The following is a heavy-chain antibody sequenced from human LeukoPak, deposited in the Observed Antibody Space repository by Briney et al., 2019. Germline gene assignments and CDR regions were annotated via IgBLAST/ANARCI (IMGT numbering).Heavy chain of an antibody. V-gene: IGHV1-18*04. Sequence: ASVKVSCKASGYTFTGYYMHWVRQAPGQGLEWMGWISAYNGNTNYAQKLQGRVTMTTDTSTSTAYMELRSLRSDDTAVYYCARTAAEWTKYNWFDPWGQGTLVTVSS. CDR2: ISAYNGNT. CDR3: ARTAAEWTKYNWFDP. CDR1: GYTFTGYY. J-gene: IGHJ5*02. D-gene: IGHD3-3*01.